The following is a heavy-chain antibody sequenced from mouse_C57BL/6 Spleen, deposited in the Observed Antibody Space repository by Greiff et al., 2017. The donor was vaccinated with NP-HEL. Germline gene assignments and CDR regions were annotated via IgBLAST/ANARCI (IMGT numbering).Heavy chain of an antibody. Sequence: QVQLQQSGAELVKPGASVKISCKASGYAFSSYWMNWVKQRPGKGLEWIGQIYPGDGDTNYNGKFKGKATLTADKSSSTAYMQLSSLTSEDSAVYFCARSGDYEYYAMDYWGQGTSVTVSS. J-gene: IGHJ4*01. CDR3: ARSGDYEYYAMDY. CDR2: IYPGDGDT. CDR1: GYAFSSYW. D-gene: IGHD2-4*01. V-gene: IGHV1-80*01.